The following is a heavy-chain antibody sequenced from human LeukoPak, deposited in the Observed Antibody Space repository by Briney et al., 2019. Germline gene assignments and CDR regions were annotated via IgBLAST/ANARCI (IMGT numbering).Heavy chain of an antibody. V-gene: IGHV3-23*01. CDR1: RFTFSSYA. D-gene: IGHD3-10*01. CDR2: ISGSGGST. CDR3: AKDQEVFGHRYYYYGMDV. Sequence: GGALMLSCAASRFTFSSYAMSWVRQAPGKGLEWVSAISGSGGSTYDADSVKGRFTISRDNSKNTLYLQMNSLRAEDTAVYYCAKDQEVFGHRYYYYGMDVWGQGTTVTVSS. J-gene: IGHJ6*02.